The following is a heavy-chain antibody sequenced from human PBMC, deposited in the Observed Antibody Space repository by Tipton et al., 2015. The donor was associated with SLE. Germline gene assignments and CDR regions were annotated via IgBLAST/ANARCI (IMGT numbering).Heavy chain of an antibody. D-gene: IGHD3-3*01. CDR1: GVSFIGYY. CDR2: INHDGTT. Sequence: TLSLTFALSGVSFIGYYWRWISQPPEKGLEWLGEINHDGTTNYNPSLKSRVAMSLGTSKNQFSLKLTSLTAADTAVYYCARRVYGVGDLYYFDHWGRGKLVTVSS. J-gene: IGHJ4*02. CDR3: ARRVYGVGDLYYFDH. V-gene: IGHV4-34*01.